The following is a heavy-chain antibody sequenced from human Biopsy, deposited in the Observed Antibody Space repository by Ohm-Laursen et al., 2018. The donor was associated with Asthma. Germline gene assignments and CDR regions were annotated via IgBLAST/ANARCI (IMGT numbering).Heavy chain of an antibody. Sequence: TLSLTCSVSGGSINIGDYYWSWIRQHPVKGLEWIGYIYYSGSTYYNPSLRGRLRISLDTSKNQFSLRPTSVTATDTAVYYCARDRAMISETWGQGTLVTVSS. V-gene: IGHV4-30-4*08. J-gene: IGHJ5*02. CDR2: IYYSGST. D-gene: IGHD3-22*01. CDR3: ARDRAMISET. CDR1: GGSINIGDYY.